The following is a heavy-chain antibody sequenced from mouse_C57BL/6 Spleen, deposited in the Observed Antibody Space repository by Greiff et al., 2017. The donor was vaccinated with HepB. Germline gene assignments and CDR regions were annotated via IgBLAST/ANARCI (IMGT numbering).Heavy chain of an antibody. V-gene: IGHV5-16*01. CDR2: INYDGSST. J-gene: IGHJ3*01. Sequence: EVQLVESEGGLVQPGSSMKLSCTASGFTFSDYYMAWVRQVPEKGLEWVANINYDGSSTYYLDSLKSRFIISRDNAKNILYLQMSSLKSEDTATYYCARADGYSPFAYWGQGTLVTVSA. D-gene: IGHD2-3*01. CDR3: ARADGYSPFAY. CDR1: GFTFSDYY.